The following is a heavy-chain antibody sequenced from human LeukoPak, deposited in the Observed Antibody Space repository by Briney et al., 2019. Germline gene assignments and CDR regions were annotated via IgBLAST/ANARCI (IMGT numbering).Heavy chain of an antibody. CDR1: GASFSSYA. J-gene: IGHJ6*03. Sequence: ASVKVPCKASGASFSSYAISWVRQAPGQGLEWMGRIIPIFGTPNYAQRFQGRVTITADIVSSTAYMEVNNLTSEDTAVYFCAKQGALRQDYYMDVWGNGTTVTVSS. CDR3: AKQGALRQDYYMDV. V-gene: IGHV1-69*06. CDR2: IIPIFGTP.